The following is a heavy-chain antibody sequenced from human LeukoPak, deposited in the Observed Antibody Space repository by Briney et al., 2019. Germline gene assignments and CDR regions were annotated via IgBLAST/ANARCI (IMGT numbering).Heavy chain of an antibody. J-gene: IGHJ4*02. D-gene: IGHD3-22*01. CDR2: ISYDGSNK. V-gene: IGHV3-30-3*01. CDR1: GFTFSSYA. Sequence: GGSLRLSCAASGFTFSSYAMSWVRQAPGKGLEWVAVISYDGSNKYYADSVKGRFTISRDNSKNTLYLQMNSLRAEDTAVYYCAREWRKITMTRPRDYWGQGTLVTVSS. CDR3: AREWRKITMTRPRDY.